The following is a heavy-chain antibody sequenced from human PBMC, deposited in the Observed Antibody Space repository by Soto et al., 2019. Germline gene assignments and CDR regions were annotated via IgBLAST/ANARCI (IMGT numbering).Heavy chain of an antibody. CDR2: IYYSGST. V-gene: IGHV4-31*03. CDR3: AIAYYDSSGYYYAY. Sequence: SETLSLTCTVSGGSISSGGYYWSWIRQHPGKGLEWIGYIYYSGSTYYNPSLKSRVTISVDTSKNQFSLKLSSVTAADTAVYYCAIAYYDSSGYYYAYWGQGTLVTVS. J-gene: IGHJ4*02. D-gene: IGHD3-22*01. CDR1: GGSISSGGYY.